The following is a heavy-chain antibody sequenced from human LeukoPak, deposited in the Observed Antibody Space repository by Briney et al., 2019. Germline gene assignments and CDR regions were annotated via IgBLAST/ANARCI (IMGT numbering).Heavy chain of an antibody. CDR1: GGSISSYY. V-gene: IGHV4-59*08. CDR3: VRHGIDCSSTSCYTVMDY. D-gene: IGHD2-2*02. Sequence: SETLSLTCTVSGGSISSYYWSWIRQPPGKGLEWIGYIYYSGSTNYNPSLKSRVTISVDTSKNQFSLKLSSVTAADTAVYYCVRHGIDCSSTSCYTVMDYGGQGTLVSVSS. CDR2: IYYSGST. J-gene: IGHJ4*02.